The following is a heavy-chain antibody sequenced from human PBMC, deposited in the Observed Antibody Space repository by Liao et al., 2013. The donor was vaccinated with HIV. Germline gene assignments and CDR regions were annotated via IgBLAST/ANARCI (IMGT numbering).Heavy chain of an antibody. Sequence: QLQLQESGSGLVKPSQTLSLTCAVSGGSISSYYWSWIRQPPGKGLEWIGYIYYSGSTNYNPSLKSRVTISVDTSKNQFSLKLSSVTAADTAVYYCARDGWDFGVESAFDIWAKGQWSPSLQ. D-gene: IGHD3-3*01. V-gene: IGHV4-59*01. CDR3: ARDGWDFGVESAFDI. CDR1: GGSISSYY. J-gene: IGHJ3*02. CDR2: IYYSGST.